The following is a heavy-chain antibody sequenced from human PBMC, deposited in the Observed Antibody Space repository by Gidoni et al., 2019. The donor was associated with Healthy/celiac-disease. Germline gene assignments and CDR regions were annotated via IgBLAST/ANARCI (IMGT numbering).Heavy chain of an antibody. CDR2: ISYDGSNK. D-gene: IGHD6-19*01. J-gene: IGHJ6*02. Sequence: AASGFTFSSYGMHWVRQAPGKGLEWVAVISYDGSNKYYADSVKGRFTISRDNSKNTLYLQMNSLRAEDTAVYYCAKTIYSSLDPSGMDVWGQGTTVTVSS. V-gene: IGHV3-30*18. CDR3: AKTIYSSLDPSGMDV. CDR1: GFTFSSYG.